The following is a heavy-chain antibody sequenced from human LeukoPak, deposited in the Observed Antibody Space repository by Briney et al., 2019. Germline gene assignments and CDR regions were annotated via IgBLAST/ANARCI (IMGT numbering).Heavy chain of an antibody. CDR3: AKGLGEATAYDFDY. D-gene: IGHD3-16*01. CDR1: GCTLSSYA. Sequence: GGSLRLSCAASGCTLSSYAMSGVGQALGKGLEWGAGISGSGGSTKYANSVKGRFTISRDNSKNTLYLQMNSLRAEDTAVYYCAKGLGEATAYDFDYWGQGTLVTVSS. J-gene: IGHJ4*02. CDR2: ISGSGGST. V-gene: IGHV3-23*01.